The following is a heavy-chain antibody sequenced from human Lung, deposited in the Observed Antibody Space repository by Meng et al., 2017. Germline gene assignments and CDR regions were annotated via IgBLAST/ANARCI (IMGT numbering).Heavy chain of an antibody. V-gene: IGHV4-4*02. Sequence: QVQLQESGPGLVKPSGTLSLTCAVSGGSITSSTWWSWVRQIPGKGLEWFGEIFHSGSTNYNPPLESRVTISVDKSKNQFSLKVYSVTAADTATYYCARFDISSSGRGDYWGQGILVTVSS. J-gene: IGHJ4*02. D-gene: IGHD1-26*01. CDR2: IFHSGST. CDR1: GGSITSSTW. CDR3: ARFDISSSGRGDY.